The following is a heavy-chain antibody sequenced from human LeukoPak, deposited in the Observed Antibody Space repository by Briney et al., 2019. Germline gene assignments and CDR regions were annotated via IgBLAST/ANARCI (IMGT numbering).Heavy chain of an antibody. CDR2: ISSVSTYK. CDR3: ARGLDYYGSGNYQGY. CDR1: GFTFSDYT. D-gene: IGHD3-10*01. Sequence: GGSLRLSCPASGFTFSDYTMHWVRQAPGKGLEWVASISSVSTYKFHADSVKGRFTISRDSAKNSVYLQMNSLRAEDTAVYYCARGLDYYGSGNYQGYWGQGTLVTVSS. J-gene: IGHJ4*02. V-gene: IGHV3-21*01.